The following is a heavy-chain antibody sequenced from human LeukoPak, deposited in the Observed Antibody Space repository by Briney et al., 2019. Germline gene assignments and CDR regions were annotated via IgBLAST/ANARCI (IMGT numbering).Heavy chain of an antibody. CDR3: ARGFWSGYYNSNWFDP. CDR1: GFTFDDYG. Sequence: PGGSLRLSCAASGFTFDDYGMSWVRQAPGKGLEWIGYIYHSGSTNYNPSLKSRVTISVDRFKNHFSLKLKSVTAADTAVYYCARGFWSGYYNSNWFDPWGQGTLVTVSS. D-gene: IGHD3-3*01. V-gene: IGHV4-34*01. CDR2: IYHSGST. J-gene: IGHJ5*02.